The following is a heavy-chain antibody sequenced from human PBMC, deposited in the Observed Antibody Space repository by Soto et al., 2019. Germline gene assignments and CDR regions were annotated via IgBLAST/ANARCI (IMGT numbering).Heavy chain of an antibody. Sequence: QVQLVQSGAEEKKPGASVKLSCKASASTFTSYALHWVRQAPGQRLEWMGWINAGDGDTSYSQKSQDSLTITRDTSATTVYMELSSLRSEDTAVYYCATTCDSSTYYSPACTEYFHHWGQGTLVTVSS. CDR3: ATTCDSSTYYSPACTEYFHH. CDR1: ASTFTSYA. V-gene: IGHV1-3*05. D-gene: IGHD3-22*01. J-gene: IGHJ1*01. CDR2: INAGDGDT.